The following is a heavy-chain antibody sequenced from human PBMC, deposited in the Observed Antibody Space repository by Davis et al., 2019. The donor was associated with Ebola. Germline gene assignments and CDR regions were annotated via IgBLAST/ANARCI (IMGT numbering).Heavy chain of an antibody. CDR2: IYYSGST. Sequence: SETLSLTCTVSGGSISSSSYYWGWIRQPPGKGLEWIGSIYYSGSTYYNPSLKSRVTISVDKSKNQFSLKLSSVTAADTAVYYCASSPIVGAAHFDNWGQGTLVTVSS. CDR3: ASSPIVGAAHFDN. V-gene: IGHV4-39*07. CDR1: GGSISSSSYY. J-gene: IGHJ4*02. D-gene: IGHD1-26*01.